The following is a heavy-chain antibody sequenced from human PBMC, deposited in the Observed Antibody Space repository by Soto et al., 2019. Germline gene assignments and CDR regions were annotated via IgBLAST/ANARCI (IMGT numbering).Heavy chain of an antibody. CDR2: IYPGDSDT. Sequence: PGESLKISCKGSGYSFTSYWIGWARQMPGKGLEWMGIIYPGDSDTRYSPSFQGQVTISADKFISTAYVQWSSLKASDTAMYYCARQRYGGKYYYGMDVWGQGTTVTVSS. J-gene: IGHJ6*02. V-gene: IGHV5-51*01. D-gene: IGHD5-18*01. CDR1: GYSFTSYW. CDR3: ARQRYGGKYYYGMDV.